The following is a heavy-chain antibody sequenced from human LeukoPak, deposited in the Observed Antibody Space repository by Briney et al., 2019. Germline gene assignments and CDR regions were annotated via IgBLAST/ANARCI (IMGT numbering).Heavy chain of an antibody. V-gene: IGHV3-21*01. CDR3: ARAGGSTVSHSDY. CDR2: ISSSTSYI. Sequence: GGSLRLSCAASGFTFSSYSMNWIRQAPGKGLEWVSSISSSTSYIYYADSVKGRFTISKDNAKNSLYLQMNSLRAEDTAVYYCARAGGSTVSHSDYWGQGTLVTVPS. CDR1: GFTFSSYS. D-gene: IGHD4-17*01. J-gene: IGHJ4*02.